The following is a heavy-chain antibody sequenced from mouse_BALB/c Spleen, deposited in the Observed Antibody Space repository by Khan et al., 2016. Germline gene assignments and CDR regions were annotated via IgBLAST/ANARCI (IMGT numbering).Heavy chain of an antibody. J-gene: IGHJ3*01. Sequence: EVQLQESGPGLVKPSQSLSLTCTVTGYSITSDYAWNWIRQFPGNKLEWMGYISYSGSTSYNPSLKSRISITRDTSKNQFFLQLNSVTTEDTATYYCARSHNYGNSPAWFAYWGQGTLVTVSA. D-gene: IGHD1-1*01. CDR2: ISYSGST. CDR3: ARSHNYGNSPAWFAY. CDR1: GYSITSDYA. V-gene: IGHV3-2*02.